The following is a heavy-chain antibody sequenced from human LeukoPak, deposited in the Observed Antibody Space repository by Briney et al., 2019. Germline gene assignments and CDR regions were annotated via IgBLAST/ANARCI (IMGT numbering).Heavy chain of an antibody. J-gene: IGHJ5*02. CDR2: ISGSGGST. CDR1: GFTFSSYA. V-gene: IGHV3-23*01. D-gene: IGHD4-17*01. Sequence: PGGSLRLSCTASGFTFSSYAMSWVRQAPGKGLEWVSAISGSGGSTYYADSVKGRFTISRDNSKNTLYLQMNSLRAEDTAVYYCAKDPDIYGDYEETWGQGTLVTVSS. CDR3: AKDPDIYGDYEET.